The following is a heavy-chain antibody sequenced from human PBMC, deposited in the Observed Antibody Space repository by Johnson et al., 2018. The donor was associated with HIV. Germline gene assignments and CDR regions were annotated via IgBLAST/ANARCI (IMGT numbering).Heavy chain of an antibody. D-gene: IGHD2-15*01. J-gene: IGHJ3*02. V-gene: IGHV3-23*04. CDR1: GFTFSSYA. Sequence: VQLVESGGGVVQPGRSLRLSCAASGFTFSSYAMHWVRQAPGKGLEWVAVISGSGGSTYYADSVKGRFTISRDNSKNTLYLQMNSLRAENTAVYYCAKDGGGFFTAFDIWGQGTMVTVSS. CDR2: ISGSGGST. CDR3: AKDGGGFFTAFDI.